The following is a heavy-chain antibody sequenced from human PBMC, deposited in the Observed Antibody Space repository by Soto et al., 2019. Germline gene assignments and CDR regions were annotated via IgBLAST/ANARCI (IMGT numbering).Heavy chain of an antibody. J-gene: IGHJ5*02. V-gene: IGHV4-59*08. D-gene: IGHD1-26*01. CDR1: GGSISSYY. CDR2: IYYSGST. CDR3: ARHALLPFIVGPRNWFDP. Sequence: SETLSLTCTVSGGSISSYYWSWIRQPPGKGLEWIGYIYYSGSTNYNPSLKSRVTISVDTSKNQFSLKLSSVTAADTAVYYCARHALLPFIVGPRNWFDPWGQGTLVTVSS.